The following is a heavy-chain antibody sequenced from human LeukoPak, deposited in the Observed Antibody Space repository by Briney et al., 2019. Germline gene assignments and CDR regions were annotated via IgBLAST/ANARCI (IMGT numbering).Heavy chain of an antibody. CDR2: IYYSGST. J-gene: IGHJ5*02. CDR1: GGSISSSTW. D-gene: IGHD3-10*01. CDR3: ARHPSPSYYGSGSYRNWFDP. Sequence: PSGTLSLTCTVSGGSISSSTWWNGVRQPPGKGLEWIGNIYYSGSTNYNPSLQSRVTISVDTSKNQFSLQLSSVTAADTAVYYCARHPSPSYYGSGSYRNWFDPWGQGTLVTVSS. V-gene: IGHV4-4*02.